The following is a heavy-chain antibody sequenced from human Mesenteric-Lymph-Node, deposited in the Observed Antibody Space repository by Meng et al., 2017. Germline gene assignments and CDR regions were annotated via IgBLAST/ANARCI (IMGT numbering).Heavy chain of an antibody. D-gene: IGHD1-1*01. CDR2: INHSGST. Sequence: QVQLQQWGAGLLKPSETLSLTCAFYGGSFSGYYWSWIRQPPGKGLEWIGEINHSGSTNYNPSLKSRVTISVDTSKNQFSLKLSSVTAADTAVYYCARGAGTFDYWGQGTLVTVSS. J-gene: IGHJ4*02. V-gene: IGHV4-34*01. CDR3: ARGAGTFDY. CDR1: GGSFSGYY.